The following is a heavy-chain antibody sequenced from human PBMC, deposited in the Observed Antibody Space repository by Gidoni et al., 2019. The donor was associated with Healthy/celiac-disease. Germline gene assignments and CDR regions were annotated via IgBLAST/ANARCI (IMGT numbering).Heavy chain of an antibody. Sequence: EVQLVESGGGLVQPGRSLRLSCAASGFTFDDYAMHWVRQAPGKGLEWVSGISWNSGSIGYADSVKGRFTISRDNAKNSLYLQMNSLRAEDTALYYCAKGTIAATNGVYYYGMDVWGQGTTVTVSS. CDR1: GFTFDDYA. CDR2: ISWNSGSI. J-gene: IGHJ6*02. D-gene: IGHD6-13*01. V-gene: IGHV3-9*01. CDR3: AKGTIAATNGVYYYGMDV.